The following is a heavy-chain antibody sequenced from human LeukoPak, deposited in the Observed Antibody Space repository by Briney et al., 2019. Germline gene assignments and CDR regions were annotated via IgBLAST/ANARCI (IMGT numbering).Heavy chain of an antibody. J-gene: IGHJ4*02. V-gene: IGHV1-18*01. CDR3: ASSIAAAAPFDY. D-gene: IGHD6-13*01. CDR2: ISAYNNNT. CDR1: GYTFSNYG. Sequence: AASVKVSCKTSGYTFSNYGVSWVRQAPGQGLEWMGWISAYNNNTNYAQKFQGRLTMTTDTSTSTAYMELSRLRSDDTAVYYCASSIAAAAPFDYWGQGTLVTVSS.